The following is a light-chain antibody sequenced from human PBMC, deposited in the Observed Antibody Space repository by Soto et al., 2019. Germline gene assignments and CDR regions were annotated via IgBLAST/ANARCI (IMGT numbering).Light chain of an antibody. Sequence: DIVMPQSPLSLPVTPGEPASISCRSSQSLLHSNGYNYLDWYLQKPGQSPQLLIYLGSSRASGVPDRFSGSGSGTDFTLKISRVEAEDVGVYYCMQALQTPITFGQGTRLEIK. CDR1: QSLLHSNGYNY. CDR3: MQALQTPIT. V-gene: IGKV2-28*01. CDR2: LGS. J-gene: IGKJ5*01.